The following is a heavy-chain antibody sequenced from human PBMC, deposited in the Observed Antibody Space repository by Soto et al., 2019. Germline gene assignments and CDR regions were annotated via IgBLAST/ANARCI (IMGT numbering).Heavy chain of an antibody. CDR2: IGTAGDT. CDR3: ARATGYSYGLHAFDI. Sequence: GGSLRLSCAASGFTFSSYDMHWVRQATGKGLEWVSAIGTAGDTYYPGSVKGRFTISRENAKNSLYLQMNSLRAGDTAVYYCARATGYSYGLHAFDIWGQGTMVTVSS. D-gene: IGHD5-18*01. J-gene: IGHJ3*02. CDR1: GFTFSSYD. V-gene: IGHV3-13*01.